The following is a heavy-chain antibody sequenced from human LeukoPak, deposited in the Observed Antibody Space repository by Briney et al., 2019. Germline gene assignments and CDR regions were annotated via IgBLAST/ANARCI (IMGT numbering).Heavy chain of an antibody. CDR1: GFTFSSYG. CDR3: TRGPTSPGWFDP. CDR2: IRSKAYGGTT. D-gene: IGHD3-16*01. Sequence: GGSLRLSCAASGFTFSSYGMSWVRQAPGKGLEWVGFIRSKAYGGTTEYAASVKGRFTISRDDSKSIAYLQMNSLKTEDTAVYYCTRGPTSPGWFDPWGQGTLVTVSS. J-gene: IGHJ5*02. V-gene: IGHV3-49*04.